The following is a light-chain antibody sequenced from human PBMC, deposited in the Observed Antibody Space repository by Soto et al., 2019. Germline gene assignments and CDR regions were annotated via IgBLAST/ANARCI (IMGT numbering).Light chain of an antibody. CDR2: LNSDGSH. V-gene: IGLV4-69*01. Sequence: QLLLTQSPSASASLGASVKLTCTLSSGHSSYAIAWHQQQPEKGPRYLMKLNSDGSHSKGDGIPDRFSGSSSGAERYLTISSLQSEDEADYYCQTWVTGIYVFGTGTKLTVL. J-gene: IGLJ1*01. CDR3: QTWVTGIYV. CDR1: SGHSSYA.